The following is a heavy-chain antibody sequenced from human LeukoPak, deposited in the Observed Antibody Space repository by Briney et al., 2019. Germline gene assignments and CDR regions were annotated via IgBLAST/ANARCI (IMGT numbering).Heavy chain of an antibody. D-gene: IGHD2-15*01. J-gene: IGHJ6*04. CDR3: ARFRGRCSDGSCYQNNYYYYGMDV. CDR1: GGSFSGYY. CDR2: INHSGST. Sequence: SETLSLTCAVYGGSFSGYYWSWIRQPPGKGLEWIGEINHSGSTNYNPSLKSRVTISVDTSKNQFSLKLSSVTAADTAVYYCARFRGRCSDGSCYQNNYYYYGMDVWGKGTTVTVSS. V-gene: IGHV4-34*01.